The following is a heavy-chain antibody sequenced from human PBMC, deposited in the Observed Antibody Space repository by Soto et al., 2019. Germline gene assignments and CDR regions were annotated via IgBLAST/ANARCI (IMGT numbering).Heavy chain of an antibody. CDR2: IYYSGST. CDR1: CGSISSSSYY. V-gene: IGHV4-39*01. D-gene: IGHD2-15*01. J-gene: IGHJ5*02. CDR3: ARRDVVVVAATLRWNWFDP. Sequence: SETLSLTCTVSCGSISSSSYYWGWIRQPPGKGLEWIGSIYYSGSTYYNPSLKSRVTISVDTSKNQFSLKLSSVTAADTAVYYCARRDVVVVAATLRWNWFDPWGQGTLVTVSS.